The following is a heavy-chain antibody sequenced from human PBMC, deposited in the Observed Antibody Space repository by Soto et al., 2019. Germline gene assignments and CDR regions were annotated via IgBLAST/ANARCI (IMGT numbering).Heavy chain of an antibody. CDR3: ARENNYDFWNGYYVP. J-gene: IGHJ5*02. CDR1: GFTFRCYN. V-gene: IGHV3-21*01. D-gene: IGHD3-3*01. Sequence: PGGSLRLSCAASGFTFRCYNMNWVRQAPGKWLEWVASISIGSSNINYADSVKGRFTISRDNAKNSLYLQMNSLRAEDTAVYYCARENNYDFWNGYYVPWGQGTLVNVSS. CDR2: ISIGSSNI.